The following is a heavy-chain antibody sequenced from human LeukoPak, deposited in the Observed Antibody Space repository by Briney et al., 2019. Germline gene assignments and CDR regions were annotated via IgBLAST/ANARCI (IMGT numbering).Heavy chain of an antibody. CDR3: AXXXXXGXXSXAFDI. CDR2: INPNSGGT. V-gene: IGHV1-2*02. J-gene: IGHJ3*02. CDR1: XXTFTGYY. Sequence: AXXXTFTGYYMHWVRQAPGQGLEWMGWINPNSGGTNYAQKFQGRVTMTRDTSISTAYMELSRLTSDDTAVYYCAXXXXXGXXSXAFDIWGQGTMVTVSS.